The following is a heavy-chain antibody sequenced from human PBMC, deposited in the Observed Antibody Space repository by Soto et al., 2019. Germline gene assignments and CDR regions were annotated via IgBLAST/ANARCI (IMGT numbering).Heavy chain of an antibody. CDR1: GFTFSSYA. D-gene: IGHD6-13*01. CDR3: AKWALAAAGISPFFDY. Sequence: PGGSLRLSCAASGFTFSSYAMSWVRQAPGKGLEWVSAISGSGGSTYYADSVKGRFTISRDNSKNTLYLQMNSLRAEDTAVYYCAKWALAAAGISPFFDYWGQGTLVTVSS. J-gene: IGHJ4*02. CDR2: ISGSGGST. V-gene: IGHV3-23*01.